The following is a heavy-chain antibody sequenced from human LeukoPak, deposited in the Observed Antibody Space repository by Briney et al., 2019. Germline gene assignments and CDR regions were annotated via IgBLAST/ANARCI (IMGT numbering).Heavy chain of an antibody. CDR2: ISSSGSTI. CDR3: ARDDGGDFNDAFDI. D-gene: IGHD2-21*02. J-gene: IGHJ3*02. V-gene: IGHV3-11*04. Sequence: GGSLRLSCAASGFTFSDYYMSRIRQAPGKGLEWVSYISSSGSTIYYADSVKGRFTISGDNAQNSLYLQMKSLRAEDTAVYYCARDDGGDFNDAFDIWGQGTLVTVSS. CDR1: GFTFSDYY.